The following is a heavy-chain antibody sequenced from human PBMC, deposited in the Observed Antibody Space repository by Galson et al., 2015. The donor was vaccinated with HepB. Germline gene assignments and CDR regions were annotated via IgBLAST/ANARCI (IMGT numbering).Heavy chain of an antibody. Sequence: SLRLSCAASGFTFNSYNMNWVRQAPGKGLEWVSSISGSSTYTYYADSVKGRFTISRDNAGNSLYLQMNSLRDEDTAVYYCARQGLPAGIDAFDIWGQGTMVTVSS. J-gene: IGHJ3*02. CDR3: ARQGLPAGIDAFDI. CDR2: ISGSSTYT. V-gene: IGHV3-21*01. CDR1: GFTFNSYN. D-gene: IGHD2-2*01.